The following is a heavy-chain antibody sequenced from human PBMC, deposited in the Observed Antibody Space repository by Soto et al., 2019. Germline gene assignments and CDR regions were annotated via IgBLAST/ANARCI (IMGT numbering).Heavy chain of an antibody. CDR3: ARDRGVAPPVAGNTHYYYYMDV. D-gene: IGHD6-19*01. J-gene: IGHJ6*03. CDR2: ISAFNGNT. V-gene: IGHV1-18*01. Sequence: ASVKVSCKASGYSFTNYGVTWVRQAPGQGLEWMGWISAFNGNTHYAQNLQGRVTMTTDASTSTAYMELRSLRSDDTAVYYCARDRGVAPPVAGNTHYYYYMDVWG. CDR1: GYSFTNYG.